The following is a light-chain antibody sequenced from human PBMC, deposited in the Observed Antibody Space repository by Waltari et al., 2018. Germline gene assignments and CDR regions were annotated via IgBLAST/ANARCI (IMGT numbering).Light chain of an antibody. V-gene: IGKV3-20*01. CDR1: QTVSSNY. CDR3: QWYGGSPPFT. Sequence: EIVLTQSPGTLSLSPGERGTLPCRASQTVSSNYLAWYQHKPGRAPRLLISGTSYRASGVPDRFSGSGSGTEFILTIARLEPEDFATYYCQWYGGSPPFTFGPGTKVDLK. J-gene: IGKJ3*01. CDR2: GTS.